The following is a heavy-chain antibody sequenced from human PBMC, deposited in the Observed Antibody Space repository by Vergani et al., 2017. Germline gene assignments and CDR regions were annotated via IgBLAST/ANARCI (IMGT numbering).Heavy chain of an antibody. CDR3: ARARCGGACFMSNWLDT. CDR2: VKSDGNSA. J-gene: IGHJ5*02. Sequence: EVQLVESGGGLVQPGGSLRLSCAASGFTLGQYWMHWVRQTPGTGPEWVSRVKSDGNSAMYADSVKGRFTISRDNSKNTLYLEMKSLRVEDTAVYYCARARCGGACFMSNWLDTWGQGTLVSVSS. D-gene: IGHD2-21*02. CDR1: GFTLGQYW. V-gene: IGHV3-74*03.